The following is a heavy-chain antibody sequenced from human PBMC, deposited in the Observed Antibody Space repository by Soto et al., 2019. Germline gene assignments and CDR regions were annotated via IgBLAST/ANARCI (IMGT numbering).Heavy chain of an antibody. CDR1: GDTFKNTV. CDR2: TIPLFGTT. D-gene: IGHD3-10*01. CDR3: VAELDFGKLSVV. Sequence: QVQLVQSGVEVKKPGSSVRVSCKAYGDTFKNTVISWVRQAPGQGLEWMGGTIPLFGTTDYAQKFQGRLTITTDESTTTAYMEVSRLTSEDTAVYYCVAELDFGKLSVVWGQETTVIVSS. J-gene: IGHJ6*02. V-gene: IGHV1-69*01.